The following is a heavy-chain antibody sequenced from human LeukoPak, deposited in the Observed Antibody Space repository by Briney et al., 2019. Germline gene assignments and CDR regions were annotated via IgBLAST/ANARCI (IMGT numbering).Heavy chain of an antibody. J-gene: IGHJ5*02. CDR3: ARLLNDDYGGKQTNWFDP. CDR2: IYFSGST. CDR1: GGSISSSSYY. D-gene: IGHD4-23*01. V-gene: IGHV4-39*01. Sequence: PSETLSLTCTVSGGSISSSSYYWGWIRQPPGKGLEWIGSIYFSGSTYYNPSLKSRVTISVDTSKNQFSLKLSSVTAADTAVYYCARLLNDDYGGKQTNWFDPWGQGTLVTVSS.